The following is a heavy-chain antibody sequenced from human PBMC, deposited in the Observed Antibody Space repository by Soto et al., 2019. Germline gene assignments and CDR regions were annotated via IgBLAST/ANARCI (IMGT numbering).Heavy chain of an antibody. Sequence: PGGSLGLSCAASGFTFSSYAMSWVRQAPGKGLEWVSAISGSGGSTYYADSVKGRFTISRDNSKNTLYLQMNSLRAEDTAVYYCAKDPGDYDFWSGPVDSDYWGQGTLVTVSS. CDR3: AKDPGDYDFWSGPVDSDY. D-gene: IGHD3-3*01. CDR1: GFTFSSYA. CDR2: ISGSGGST. V-gene: IGHV3-23*01. J-gene: IGHJ4*02.